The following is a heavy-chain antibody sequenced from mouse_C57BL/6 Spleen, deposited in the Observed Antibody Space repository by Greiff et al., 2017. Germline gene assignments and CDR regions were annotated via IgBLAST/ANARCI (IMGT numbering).Heavy chain of an antibody. D-gene: IGHD1-1*01. CDR2: ISYDGSN. J-gene: IGHJ4*01. CDR1: GYSITSGYY. CDR3: AREDYGSSYYAMDY. V-gene: IGHV3-6*01. Sequence: EVQLQESGPGLVKPSQSLSLTCSVTGYSITSGYYWNWIRQFPGNKLEWMGYISYDGSNKYNPYLKNRISITRDTSKNQFFLKLNSVTTEDTATYYCAREDYGSSYYAMDYWGQGTSVTVSS.